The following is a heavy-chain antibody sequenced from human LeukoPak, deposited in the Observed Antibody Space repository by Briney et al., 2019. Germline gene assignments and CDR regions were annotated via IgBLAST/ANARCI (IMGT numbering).Heavy chain of an antibody. Sequence: ASVKVSCKTSGYTFTTYAISWVRQAPGQGLEWMGWINPNSGGTNYAQKFQGRVTMTRDTSISTAYMEVSRLRSDDTAVYYCARGVNHDYPLFDYWGQGTLVTVSS. D-gene: IGHD4-11*01. V-gene: IGHV1-2*02. CDR2: INPNSGGT. CDR1: GYTFTTYA. J-gene: IGHJ4*02. CDR3: ARGVNHDYPLFDY.